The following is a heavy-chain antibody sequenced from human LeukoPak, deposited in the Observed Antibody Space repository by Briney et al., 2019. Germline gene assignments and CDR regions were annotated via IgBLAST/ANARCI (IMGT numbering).Heavy chain of an antibody. CDR3: ARDDYGDGYYYYGMDV. J-gene: IGHJ6*02. CDR2: IYSGGST. D-gene: IGHD4-17*01. V-gene: IGHV3-53*01. Sequence: GGSLRLSCAASGFTVSSNYMSWVRQAPGKGLEWVSVIYSGGSTYYADSVKGRFAISRDNSKNTLYLQMNSLRAEDTAVYYCARDDYGDGYYYYGMDVWGQGTTATVSS. CDR1: GFTVSSNY.